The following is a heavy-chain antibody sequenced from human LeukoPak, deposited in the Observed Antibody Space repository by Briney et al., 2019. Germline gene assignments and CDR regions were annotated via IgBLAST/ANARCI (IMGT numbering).Heavy chain of an antibody. V-gene: IGHV3-23*01. CDR3: ASNIDILTGYSSFDY. Sequence: GGSLRLSCAASGFTFSSYAMTWVRLAPGKGLEWVSCISGSDDSTDYADSVKGRFTISRDNSKKTLYLQMNSLRAEDTAVYYCASNIDILTGYSSFDYWGQGTLVTVSS. CDR1: GFTFSSYA. CDR2: ISGSDDST. D-gene: IGHD3-9*01. J-gene: IGHJ4*02.